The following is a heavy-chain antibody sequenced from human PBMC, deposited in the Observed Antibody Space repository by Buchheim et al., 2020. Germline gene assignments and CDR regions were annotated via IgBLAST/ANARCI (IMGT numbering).Heavy chain of an antibody. Sequence: EVQLVESGGGFVQPGGSLRLSCAASGFTFSSYSMNWVRQAPGKGLEWISYINSVSSTMHYADSVKGRFTGSRDNVQKSLYLQMNSLRDEDTAVYYCARDRSSLIDYWGQGTL. V-gene: IGHV3-48*02. CDR3: ARDRSSLIDY. D-gene: IGHD2-2*01. CDR2: INSVSSTM. J-gene: IGHJ4*02. CDR1: GFTFSSYS.